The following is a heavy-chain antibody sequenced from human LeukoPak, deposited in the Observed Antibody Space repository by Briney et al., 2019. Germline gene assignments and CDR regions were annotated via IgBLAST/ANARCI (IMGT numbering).Heavy chain of an antibody. J-gene: IGHJ4*02. CDR1: GFTFSTYS. V-gene: IGHV3-48*01. Sequence: PGGSLRLSCVASGFTFSTYSMTWVRQAPGKGLEWVSYINRASNIIYYVDSVKGRFTISRDNAKNSLYLQMNSLRVEDTAPYYCARDSGTSGADDYWGQGTLVTVSS. CDR2: INRASNII. D-gene: IGHD6-25*01. CDR3: ARDSGTSGADDY.